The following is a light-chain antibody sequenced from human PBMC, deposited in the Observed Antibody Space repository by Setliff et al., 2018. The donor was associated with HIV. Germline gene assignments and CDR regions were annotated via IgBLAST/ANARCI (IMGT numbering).Light chain of an antibody. Sequence: QSVLAQPASVSGSPGQSITISCTGTSSDVGSYNLVSWYQQHPGKAPKLMIYEVSKRPSGVSNRFSGSKSGNTASLTISGLQAEDEADYYCSSYSSINTQMFGTGTKVTVL. V-gene: IGLV2-14*02. CDR1: SSDVGSYNL. CDR3: SSYSSINTQM. CDR2: EVS. J-gene: IGLJ1*01.